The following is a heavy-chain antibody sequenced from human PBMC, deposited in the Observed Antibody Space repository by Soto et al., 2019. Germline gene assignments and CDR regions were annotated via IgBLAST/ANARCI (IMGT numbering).Heavy chain of an antibody. CDR3: ARKGYNYGGGYFDY. V-gene: IGHV3-66*01. J-gene: IGHJ4*02. Sequence: EVQLVESGGGLVQPGGSLRLSCAASGVTVSSNYMSWVRQAPGKGLEWVSVIYSGGSTYYADSVKGRFTISRDNSKNTLYLQMNSLRAEDTAVYYWARKGYNYGGGYFDYWGQGTLVTVSS. D-gene: IGHD5-18*01. CDR1: GVTVSSNY. CDR2: IYSGGST.